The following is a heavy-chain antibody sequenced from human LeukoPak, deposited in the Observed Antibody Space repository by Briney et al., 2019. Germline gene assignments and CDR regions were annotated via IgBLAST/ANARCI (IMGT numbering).Heavy chain of an antibody. V-gene: IGHV3-33*06. D-gene: IGHD3-16*01. CDR2: IWYDGSNR. Sequence: PGRSLRLSCVASEFSFSIYGMHWVRQAPGKGLEWVAVIWYDGSNRYYADSVKGRFIISRDNSKNTLYLQMNSLRAEDTAVYYCAKDSDYHFQHWGQGTLVTVSS. J-gene: IGHJ1*01. CDR3: AKDSDYHFQH. CDR1: EFSFSIYG.